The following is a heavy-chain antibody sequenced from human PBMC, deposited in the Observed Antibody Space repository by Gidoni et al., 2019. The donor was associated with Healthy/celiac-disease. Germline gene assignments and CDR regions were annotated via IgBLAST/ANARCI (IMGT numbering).Heavy chain of an antibody. J-gene: IGHJ3*02. CDR2: INHSGSI. Sequence: QVQLQQWGAGLLKPSETLSLTCAVYGGSFSGYYWSWIGQPPGKELEWLGEINHSGSINYNPSHKSRVTISVDTSKNQFSLKLSSVTAADTAMYYCARGGAFDIWGQGTMVTVSS. CDR3: ARGGAFDI. V-gene: IGHV4-34*01. CDR1: GGSFSGYY.